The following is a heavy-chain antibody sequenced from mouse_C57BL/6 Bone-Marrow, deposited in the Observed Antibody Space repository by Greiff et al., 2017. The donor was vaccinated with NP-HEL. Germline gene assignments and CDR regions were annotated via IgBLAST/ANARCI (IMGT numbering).Heavy chain of an antibody. J-gene: IGHJ4*01. V-gene: IGHV1-9*01. CDR1: GYTFTGYW. D-gene: IGHD1-1*01. CDR3: AIYYYGSRGIYYAMDY. Sequence: VQLQQSGAELMKPGASVKLSCKATGYTFTGYWIEWVKQRPGHGLEWIGEILPGSGGTNYNEKFKGKATFTADTSSNTAYMQLSSLTTEDSAIYYCAIYYYGSRGIYYAMDYWGQGTSVTVSS. CDR2: ILPGSGGT.